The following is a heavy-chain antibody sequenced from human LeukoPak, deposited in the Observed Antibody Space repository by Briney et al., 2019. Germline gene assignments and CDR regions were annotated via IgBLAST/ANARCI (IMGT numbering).Heavy chain of an antibody. V-gene: IGHV1-2*02. CDR2: INPNSGGT. D-gene: IGHD3-3*01. Sequence: ASVKVSCKASGYTFTGYYMHWVRQAPGQGLEWMGWINPNSGGTNYAQKFQGRVTMTRDTSISTAHMELSRLRSDDTAVYYCARGSITIFGVVIIQDYGMDVWGQGTTVTVSS. J-gene: IGHJ6*02. CDR3: ARGSITIFGVVIIQDYGMDV. CDR1: GYTFTGYY.